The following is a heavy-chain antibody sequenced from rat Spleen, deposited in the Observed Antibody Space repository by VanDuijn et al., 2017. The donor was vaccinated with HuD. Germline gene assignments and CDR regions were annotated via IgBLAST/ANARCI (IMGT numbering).Heavy chain of an antibody. CDR3: VRHVDY. Sequence: EVQLVESGGGLVQPGRSLKLSCVGSGFIFSDYGMAWVRQAPTQGLEWVATISYDGGNNYYRDSVKGRFTISRDNAKNTQYLQMDSLRSEDTATYYCVRHVDYWGQGVMVTVSS. J-gene: IGHJ2*01. V-gene: IGHV5-29*01. CDR1: GFIFSDYG. CDR2: ISYDGGNN.